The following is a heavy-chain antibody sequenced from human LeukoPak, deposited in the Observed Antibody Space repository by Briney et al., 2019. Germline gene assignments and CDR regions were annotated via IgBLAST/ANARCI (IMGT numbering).Heavy chain of an antibody. CDR2: IWFDGNNE. J-gene: IGHJ5*02. Sequence: GGPLRLPCAASGFTFSNNDMHWARHAPGKGLEWVAVIWFDGNNEYYTDSVKGRFTISRDNSKNTLFLQMNSLRAEDTAVYYCATDAGHWFDPWGQGTLVTVSS. CDR1: GFTFSNND. CDR3: ATDAGHWFDP. V-gene: IGHV3-33*01.